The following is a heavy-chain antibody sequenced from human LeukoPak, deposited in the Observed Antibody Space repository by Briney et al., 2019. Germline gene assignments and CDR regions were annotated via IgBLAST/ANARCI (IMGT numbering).Heavy chain of an antibody. CDR3: ARNYNGMSC. CDR1: GFPFSSYG. Sequence: GESLKISCAASGFPFSSYGMHWVRQAPGKGLVWVSYINSDGRSTTYADSVKGRFTISRDNAKNTLYLQMNSLRAEDTAMYYCARNYNGMSCWGQGTLVIVSS. CDR2: INSDGRST. D-gene: IGHD1-26*01. V-gene: IGHV3-74*01. J-gene: IGHJ4*02.